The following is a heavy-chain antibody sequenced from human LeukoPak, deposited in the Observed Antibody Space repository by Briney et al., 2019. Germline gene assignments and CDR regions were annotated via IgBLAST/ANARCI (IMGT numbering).Heavy chain of an antibody. CDR3: ARPQSVDSVVFDI. Sequence: SGPTLVNPTQTLTLTCTFSGFSLRTSKMCVSWIRQPPGKALEWLARIDWDDDKYYSTSLKTRLTISKDTSKNQVVLTMTNMDPVDTATYYCARPQSVDSVVFDIWGQGTMVTVSS. CDR1: GFSLRTSKMC. CDR2: IDWDDDK. J-gene: IGHJ3*02. V-gene: IGHV2-70*11. D-gene: IGHD3-9*01.